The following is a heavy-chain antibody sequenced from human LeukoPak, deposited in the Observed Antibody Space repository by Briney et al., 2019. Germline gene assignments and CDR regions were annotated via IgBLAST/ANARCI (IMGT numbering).Heavy chain of an antibody. J-gene: IGHJ4*02. CDR1: GFTFSSYG. CDR2: LTGSGDNT. Sequence: GGSLRLSCAASGFTFSSYGMSWVRQAPGKGLEWVSALTGSGDNTYYADSVKGRFTISRDNSKNTLYLQMNSLRTEDTAVYYCAKAHFGVGATHYFDSWGQGTLVTVSS. V-gene: IGHV3-23*01. CDR3: AKAHFGVGATHYFDS. D-gene: IGHD1-26*01.